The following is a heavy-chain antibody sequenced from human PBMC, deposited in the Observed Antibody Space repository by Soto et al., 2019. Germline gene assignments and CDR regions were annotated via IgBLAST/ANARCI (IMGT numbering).Heavy chain of an antibody. J-gene: IGHJ6*02. D-gene: IGHD1-1*01. V-gene: IGHV3-33*01. CDR1: GFTFKNFA. CDR3: ARGVYFEYTGHLYGMDV. CDR2: IWIDGSNK. Sequence: QVQVVESGGGVVQPGRSLRLSCAASGFTFKNFAFHWVRQAPGKGLEWVSIIWIDGSNKNYAESVKGRFTISRDDSKNTGHLQMNSLRAEDTAVYYCARGVYFEYTGHLYGMDVWGQGTTVTVSS.